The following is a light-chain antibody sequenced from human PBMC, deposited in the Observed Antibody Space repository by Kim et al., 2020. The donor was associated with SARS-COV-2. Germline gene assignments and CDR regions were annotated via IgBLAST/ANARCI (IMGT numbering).Light chain of an antibody. Sequence: RVTISCTGSSSNIGAGYDVHWYQQLPGTAPKLLIYGNTNRPSGVPDRFSGSKSGTSASLAITGLQAEDESDYYCQSYDRGLSGRVFGGGTKVTVL. V-gene: IGLV1-40*01. CDR3: QSYDRGLSGRV. CDR1: SSNIGAGYD. CDR2: GNT. J-gene: IGLJ2*01.